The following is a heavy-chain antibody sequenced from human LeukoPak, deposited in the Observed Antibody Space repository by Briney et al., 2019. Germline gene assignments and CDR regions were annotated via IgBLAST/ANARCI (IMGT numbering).Heavy chain of an antibody. V-gene: IGHV4-4*07. CDR1: GGSISSYY. CDR3: ARGETYYYDSSDDAFDI. J-gene: IGHJ3*02. CDR2: IYTSGST. D-gene: IGHD3-22*01. Sequence: PSETLSLTCAVSGGSISSYYWSWIRQPAGKGLEWIGRIYTSGSTNYNPSLKSRVTMSVDTSKNQFSLKLSSVTAADTAVYYCARGETYYYDSSDDAFDIWGQGTMVTVSS.